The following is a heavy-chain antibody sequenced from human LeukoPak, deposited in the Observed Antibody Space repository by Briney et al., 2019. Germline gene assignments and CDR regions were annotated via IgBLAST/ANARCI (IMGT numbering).Heavy chain of an antibody. Sequence: EASVKVSCKASGYTFTSYGISWARQAPGQGLEWMGWISAYNGNTNYAQKLQGRVTMTTDTSTSTAYMELRSLRSDDTAVYYCARDREYQLLWGGAFDIWGQGTMVTVSS. D-gene: IGHD2-2*01. J-gene: IGHJ3*02. V-gene: IGHV1-18*01. CDR3: ARDREYQLLWGGAFDI. CDR2: ISAYNGNT. CDR1: GYTFTSYG.